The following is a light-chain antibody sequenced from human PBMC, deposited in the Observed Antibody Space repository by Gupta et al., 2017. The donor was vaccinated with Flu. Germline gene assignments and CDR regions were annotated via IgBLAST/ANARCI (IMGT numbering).Light chain of an antibody. CDR2: DAS. V-gene: IGKV3-11*01. Sequence: EIVLTQSPATLSLSPGERATLSCRASQSVSSYLAWYQQKPGQAPRLLIYDASNRDTGIPARFSGSGYGTDFTLTISSREQEDFAVYYCQQRSNWPPSTFGQGTPLDIK. CDR1: QSVSSY. CDR3: QQRSNWPPST. J-gene: IGKJ5*01.